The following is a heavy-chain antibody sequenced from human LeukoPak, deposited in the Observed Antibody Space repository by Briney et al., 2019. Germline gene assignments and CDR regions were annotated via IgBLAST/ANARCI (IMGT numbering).Heavy chain of an antibody. D-gene: IGHD5-18*01. CDR1: GGSISSYY. CDR2: IYYSGST. J-gene: IGHJ6*03. Sequence: PSETLSLTCTVSGGSISSYYWSWIRQPPGKGLEWIGYIYYSGSTNYNPSLKSRVTISVDTSKNQFSLKLSSVTAADTAVYYCARLGGYSYGYYYYYMDVWAKGPRSPSP. V-gene: IGHV4-59*01. CDR3: ARLGGYSYGYYYYYMDV.